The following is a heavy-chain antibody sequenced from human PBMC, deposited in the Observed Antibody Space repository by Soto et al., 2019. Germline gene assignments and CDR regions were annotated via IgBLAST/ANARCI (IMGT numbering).Heavy chain of an antibody. Sequence: QVQLMQSGAEVKKPGASVKVSCQASGYTFTSYDINWVRQATGQGLEWMGWMNQNSANTGYAQQFQGRVTVPRNTSISTAYMELSSLRSEDTAVYYCAREGVRGMDVWGQGTTVTASS. CDR2: MNQNSANT. CDR1: GYTFTSYD. CDR3: AREGVRGMDV. V-gene: IGHV1-8*01. J-gene: IGHJ6*02. D-gene: IGHD3-16*01.